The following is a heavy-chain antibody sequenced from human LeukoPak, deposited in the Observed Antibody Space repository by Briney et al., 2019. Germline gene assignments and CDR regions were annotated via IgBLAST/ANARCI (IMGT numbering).Heavy chain of an antibody. Sequence: GGSLRLSCAASGYTFSSYWMHWVRQAPGKGLVWVSRINSVGSTTSYADSVKGRFTISRDNAKNTLYLQMNSLRAEDTAVYYCARVAVGAWYWGQGTLVTVSS. V-gene: IGHV3-74*01. D-gene: IGHD1-26*01. CDR1: GYTFSSYW. CDR3: ARVAVGAWY. CDR2: INSVGSTT. J-gene: IGHJ4*02.